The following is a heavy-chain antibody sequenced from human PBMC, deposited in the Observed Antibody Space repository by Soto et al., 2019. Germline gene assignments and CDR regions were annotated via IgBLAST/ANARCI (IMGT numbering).Heavy chain of an antibody. D-gene: IGHD6-13*01. V-gene: IGHV5-51*01. CDR1: GNSFTSYW. CDR2: IYPGDSDT. Sequence: GGSLKISYEGSGNSFTSYWTGWVRQMPGKGLEWMGIIYPGDSDTIYSPSFQGQVTISADKSISTAYLQWSSLKAPDTAMYHSARRIAAAHDAYDIWRQGTMVTVSS. J-gene: IGHJ3*02. CDR3: ARRIAAAHDAYDI.